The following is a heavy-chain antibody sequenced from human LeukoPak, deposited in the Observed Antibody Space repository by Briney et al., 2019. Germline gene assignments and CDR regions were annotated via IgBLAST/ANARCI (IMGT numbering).Heavy chain of an antibody. CDR2: IYYSGST. D-gene: IGHD3-22*01. CDR3: AGSDYYDSSGYYPWD. Sequence: KTSETLSLTCTVSGGSISSYYWSWIRQPPGKGLEWIGYIYYSGSTYYNPSLKSRVTISVDTSKNQFSLKLSSVTAADTAVYYCAGSDYYDSSGYYPWDWGQGTLVTVSS. J-gene: IGHJ4*02. V-gene: IGHV4-59*01. CDR1: GGSISSYY.